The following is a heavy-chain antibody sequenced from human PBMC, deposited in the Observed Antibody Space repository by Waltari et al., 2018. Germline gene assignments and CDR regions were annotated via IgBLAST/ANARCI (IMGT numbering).Heavy chain of an antibody. J-gene: IGHJ4*02. CDR3: VSGGCSSTSCYLDS. CDR1: GVSIYSHNW. V-gene: IGHV4-4*02. D-gene: IGHD2-2*01. Sequence: QVQLQESGPGLVKPSGTLSLTCAVSGVSIYSHNWWNWVRRSPGKGLEWIGENHHSGGTRFNMSFKSRVAISLDNSKNQFSLDLTSVTAADTAFYVRVSGGCSSTSCYLDSWGPGILVTVSS. CDR2: NHHSGGT.